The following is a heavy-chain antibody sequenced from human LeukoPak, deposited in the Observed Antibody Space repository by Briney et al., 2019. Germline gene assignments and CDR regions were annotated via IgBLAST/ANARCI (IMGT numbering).Heavy chain of an antibody. D-gene: IGHD2-8*02. Sequence: GGSLRLSCAVSGFTVSSNYMSWVRQAPGKGLEWVSVLYSGGNTYYADSVKGRFTISRDNAKNSLYLQMNSLRAEDTAVYYCLSGTGDYWGQGTLVTVSS. J-gene: IGHJ4*02. CDR3: LSGTGDY. CDR1: GFTVSSNY. V-gene: IGHV3-53*01. CDR2: LYSGGNT.